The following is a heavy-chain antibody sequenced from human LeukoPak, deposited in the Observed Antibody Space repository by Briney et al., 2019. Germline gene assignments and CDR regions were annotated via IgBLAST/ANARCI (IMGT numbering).Heavy chain of an antibody. CDR3: AKERVTTTTFDY. CDR2: ISDSGGST. J-gene: IGHJ4*02. Sequence: GGSLRLSCAAWGFTLRRYAMLGVRQAPGRGLEGVALISDSGGSTYYADSVKGRFTISRDNSKNTLYLEMNSLRTEDTAVYYCAKERVTTTTFDYWGQGTLVTVSS. D-gene: IGHD4-11*01. V-gene: IGHV3-23*01. CDR1: GFTLRRYA.